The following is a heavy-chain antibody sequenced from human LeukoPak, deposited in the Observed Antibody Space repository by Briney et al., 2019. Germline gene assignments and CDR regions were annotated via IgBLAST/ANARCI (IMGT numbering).Heavy chain of an antibody. CDR3: AREGRGSYYSDY. J-gene: IGHJ4*02. V-gene: IGHV3-21*01. D-gene: IGHD1-26*01. CDR1: GFTFSSYS. Sequence: GGSLRLSCAASGFTFSSYSMNWVRQAPGKGLEWVSSISSSSSYIYYADSVKGRFTISRDNAKNSLYLQMNSLRAEDTAVYYCAREGRGSYYSDYWGQGTLVTVSS. CDR2: ISSSSSYI.